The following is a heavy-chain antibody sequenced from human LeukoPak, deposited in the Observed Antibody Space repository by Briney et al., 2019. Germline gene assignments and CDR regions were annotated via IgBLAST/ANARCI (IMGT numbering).Heavy chain of an antibody. D-gene: IGHD3-10*01. CDR2: ISASGGST. CDR3: AKAAGYGSSRDY. J-gene: IGHJ4*02. V-gene: IGHV3-23*01. Sequence: GGSLRLSSAASGFTFDDYAMHWVRQAPGKGLEWVTDISASGGSTYYSDSVKGRFTISRDNSKNTFYLQLNTLRADDTAVYYCAKAAGYGSSRDYWGQGTLVTVSS. CDR1: GFTFDDYA.